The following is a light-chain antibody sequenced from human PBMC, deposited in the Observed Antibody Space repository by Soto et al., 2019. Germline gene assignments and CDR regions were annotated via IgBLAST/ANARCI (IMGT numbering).Light chain of an antibody. Sequence: DIQMTQSPSSLSASVGDRVTITCRASQSISRYLNWYQQKPGKAPKLLIFAASSLQSGVPSRFSGSGSGPDFSLTISSLQPEDFASYYCQQTYSTPWTFGQGTKVDIK. J-gene: IGKJ1*01. V-gene: IGKV1-39*01. CDR2: AAS. CDR1: QSISRY. CDR3: QQTYSTPWT.